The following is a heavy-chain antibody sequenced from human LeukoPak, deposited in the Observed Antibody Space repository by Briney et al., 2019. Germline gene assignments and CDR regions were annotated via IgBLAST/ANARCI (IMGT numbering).Heavy chain of an antibody. D-gene: IGHD4-17*01. CDR1: GGSLSTGSYY. V-gene: IGHV4-39*01. Sequence: SETLSLTCTVSGGSLSTGSYYWGWIRQPPEKGLEWIGSVYYSGTTYYNPSLKSRVTISVDTSKNQFSLKLSSVTAADTAVYYCARGTDYGDYLLDYWGQGTLVTVSS. J-gene: IGHJ4*02. CDR2: VYYSGTT. CDR3: ARGTDYGDYLLDY.